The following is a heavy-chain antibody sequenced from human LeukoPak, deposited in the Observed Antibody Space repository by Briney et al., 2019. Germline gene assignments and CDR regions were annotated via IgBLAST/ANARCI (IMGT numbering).Heavy chain of an antibody. Sequence: SETLSLTCTVSGGSISSSSYYWGWIRQPPGKGLEWIGSIYYSGSTYYNPSLKSRVTISVDTSKNQFSLKLSSVTAADTAVYYCARDVGRWLESAGLYDYWGQGTLVTVSS. V-gene: IGHV4-39*07. CDR1: GGSISSSSYY. CDR3: ARDVGRWLESAGLYDY. D-gene: IGHD5-24*01. J-gene: IGHJ4*02. CDR2: IYYSGST.